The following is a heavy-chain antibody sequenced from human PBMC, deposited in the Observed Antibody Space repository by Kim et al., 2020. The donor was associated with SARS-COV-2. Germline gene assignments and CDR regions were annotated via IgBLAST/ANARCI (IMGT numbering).Heavy chain of an antibody. CDR3: VKGSSGSYYDYYYGMDV. J-gene: IGHJ6*02. D-gene: IGHD1-26*01. Sequence: VKGRFTISRDNSKNTLYLQMSSLRADDTAVYYCVKGSSGSYYDYYYGMDVWGQGTTVTVSS. V-gene: IGHV3-64D*06.